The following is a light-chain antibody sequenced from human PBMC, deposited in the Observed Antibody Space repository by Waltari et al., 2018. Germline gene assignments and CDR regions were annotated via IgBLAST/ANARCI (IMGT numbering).Light chain of an antibody. Sequence: DIVMTQSPDSLAVSLGERATINCKYSQSVLYSSNNKNYLAWYQQKPGQPPKLLIYWASTRESGVPDQFSGSGSGTDFTLTISSLLAEDVALYYCQQYYTTPPTFGPGTKVDIK. CDR2: WAS. CDR1: QSVLYSSNNKNY. CDR3: QQYYTTPPT. J-gene: IGKJ3*01. V-gene: IGKV4-1*01.